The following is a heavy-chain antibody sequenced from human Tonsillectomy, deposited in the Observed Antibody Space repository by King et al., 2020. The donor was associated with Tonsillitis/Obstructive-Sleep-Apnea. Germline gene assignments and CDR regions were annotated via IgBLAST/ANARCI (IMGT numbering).Heavy chain of an antibody. D-gene: IGHD3-16*02. Sequence: VQLVESGAEVKKPGASVKVSCKASGYTFTSYAISWVRQAPGQGLEWMGWISVYNGNTNYAQKLQGRVTMTTDTSTSTAYMELRSLRSDDTAVYYCAREPRGSDYVWGSYRPLRYYFDYWGQGTLVTVSS. CDR1: GYTFTSYA. CDR2: ISVYNGNT. CDR3: AREPRGSDYVWGSYRPLRYYFDY. J-gene: IGHJ4*02. V-gene: IGHV1-18*01.